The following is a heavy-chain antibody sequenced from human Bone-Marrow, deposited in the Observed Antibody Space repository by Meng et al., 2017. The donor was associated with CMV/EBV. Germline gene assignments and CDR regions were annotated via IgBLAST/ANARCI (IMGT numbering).Heavy chain of an antibody. J-gene: IGHJ4*02. V-gene: IGHV3-7*01. CDR3: ARGRGDSSSWYFDY. Sequence: ASGFTFSNYWMSWVRQAPGKGLEWVANIKQDGSEKYYVDSVKGRFTISRDNAKNSLYLQMNSLRAEDTAVYYCARGRGDSSSWYFDYWGQGTLVTVSS. CDR1: GFTFSNYW. CDR2: IKQDGSEK. D-gene: IGHD6-13*01.